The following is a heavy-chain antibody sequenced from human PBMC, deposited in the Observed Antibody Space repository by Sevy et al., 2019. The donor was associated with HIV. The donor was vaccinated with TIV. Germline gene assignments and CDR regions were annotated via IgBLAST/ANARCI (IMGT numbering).Heavy chain of an antibody. D-gene: IGHD2-2*02. CDR1: GFTFSSYW. CDR2: IKQDGSEK. CDR3: ARDSPFSLDIVVVPAAIRPDY. V-gene: IGHV3-7*01. J-gene: IGHJ4*02. Sequence: GGSLRLSCAASGFTFSSYWMSWVRQAPGKGLEWVANIKQDGSEKYYVDSVKGRFTISRDNAKNSLYLQMNSLRAEDTAMYYCARDSPFSLDIVVVPAAIRPDYWGQGTLVTVSS.